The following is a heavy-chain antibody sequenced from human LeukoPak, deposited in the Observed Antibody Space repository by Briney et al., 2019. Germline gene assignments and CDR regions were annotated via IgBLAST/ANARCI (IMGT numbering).Heavy chain of an antibody. CDR1: GGSINTYF. CDR3: ARDGSSFDGSGSFDAFDV. J-gene: IGHJ3*01. CDR2: ISTSGGT. Sequence: SETLSLTCTVSGGSINTYFWSWIRQAPGKGFEWLGFISTSGGTQYNPSLKSRVTIFVDTSKNQLSLKLTSLTAADTALYYCARDGSSFDGSGSFDAFDVWGRGTMVIVSS. D-gene: IGHD3-22*01. V-gene: IGHV4-4*08.